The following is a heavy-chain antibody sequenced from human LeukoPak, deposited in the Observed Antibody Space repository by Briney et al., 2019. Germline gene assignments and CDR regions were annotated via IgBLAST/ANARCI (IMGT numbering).Heavy chain of an antibody. Sequence: GGSLRLSCAASRFAFSSDGIGWGPHTSGKGLEGGSGISGSGGRTYYADSVKGGFTISRNSSRNTLYLQINRLRGGDTPGYDVVKGAHYDIVTGYRLLKVAPWGQGTLVTVS. CDR1: RFAFSSDG. D-gene: IGHD3-9*01. J-gene: IGHJ5*02. CDR3: VKGAHYDIVTGYRLLKVAP. V-gene: IGHV3-23*01. CDR2: ISGSGGRT.